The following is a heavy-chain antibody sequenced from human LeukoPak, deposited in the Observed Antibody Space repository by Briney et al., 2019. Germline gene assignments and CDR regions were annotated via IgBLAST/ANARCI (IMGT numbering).Heavy chain of an antibody. V-gene: IGHV5-51*01. CDR2: IYPGDSDT. J-gene: IGHJ4*02. Sequence: GESLKISCKGSGYSFTSYWIGWVRQMPGKGLERMGIIYPGDSDTRYSPSFQGQVTISADKSISTAYLQWSSLKASDTAMYYCARRNYDILNGYYPLDYWGQGTLVTVSS. CDR1: GYSFTSYW. D-gene: IGHD3-9*01. CDR3: ARRNYDILNGYYPLDY.